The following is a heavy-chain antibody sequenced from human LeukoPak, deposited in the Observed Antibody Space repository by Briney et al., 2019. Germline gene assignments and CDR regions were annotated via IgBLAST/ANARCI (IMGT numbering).Heavy chain of an antibody. CDR3: ARRVGYSGYAP. V-gene: IGHV4-39*01. CDR2: IYYSGIT. Sequence: PSETLSLTCTVSGGSISSSSYYWGWIRQPPGKGLEWIGSIYYSGITYYNPSLKSRVTTSVDTSKNQFSLKLSSVTAADTAVYYCARRVGYSGYAPWGQGTTVTVSS. J-gene: IGHJ6*02. CDR1: GGSISSSSYY. D-gene: IGHD5-12*01.